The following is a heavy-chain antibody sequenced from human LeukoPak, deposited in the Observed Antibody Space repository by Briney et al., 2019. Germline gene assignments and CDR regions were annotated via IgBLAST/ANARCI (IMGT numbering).Heavy chain of an antibody. CDR3: VRDPSGHGLDV. Sequence: GGSLRLSCAASGFTFSSYDMHWVRQGPGKGLEWVSGIGKAGDTYYAGSVKGRFTISRENAKNSLYLQMNSLRAGDTAVYYCVRDPSGHGLDVWGQGTTVTVSS. CDR1: GFTFSSYD. V-gene: IGHV3-13*04. J-gene: IGHJ6*02. D-gene: IGHD3-10*01. CDR2: IGKAGDT.